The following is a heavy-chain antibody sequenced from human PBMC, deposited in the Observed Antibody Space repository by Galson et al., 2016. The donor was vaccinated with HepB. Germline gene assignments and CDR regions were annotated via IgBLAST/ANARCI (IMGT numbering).Heavy chain of an antibody. CDR1: GYSFTDYW. CDR3: ARHRITGITATGFDY. Sequence: QSGAEVKKPGESLKISCKASGYSFTDYWIGWVRQMPGKGPEWLGIIYPGDSDTRYSPSFQGHVTISTDKSINTAYLQWSSLEASDTAIYYCARHRITGITATGFDYWGQGTLVTVSS. CDR2: IYPGDSDT. J-gene: IGHJ4*02. V-gene: IGHV5-51*01. D-gene: IGHD1/OR15-1a*01.